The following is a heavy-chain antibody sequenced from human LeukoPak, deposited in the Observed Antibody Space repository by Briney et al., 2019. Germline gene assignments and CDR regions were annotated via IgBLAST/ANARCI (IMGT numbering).Heavy chain of an antibody. CDR1: GGTFSSYA. J-gene: IGHJ5*02. Sequence: SVKVSCKASGGTFSSYAISWVRQAPGQGLEWMGRIIPIFGIANYAQKFQGRVTITADKSTSTAYMELSSLRSEDTAGYCCASVDSHTDPWGQGTLVTVSS. D-gene: IGHD2-21*01. V-gene: IGHV1-69*04. CDR2: IIPIFGIA. CDR3: ASVDSHTDP.